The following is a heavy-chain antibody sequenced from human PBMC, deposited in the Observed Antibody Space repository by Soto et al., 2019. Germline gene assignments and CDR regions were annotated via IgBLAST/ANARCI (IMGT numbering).Heavy chain of an antibody. CDR3: ARQGDFWSGSGVFDY. J-gene: IGHJ4*02. Sequence: QLQLHESGPGLVKPSETLSLTCSVSGGSISSNNYYWGWIRQPPGKGLEWIGSIYYNGFTYYNPSLKSRVTIPVVTSKNQFALKLTSVTATDTAVYYCARQGDFWSGSGVFDYWGQGILVPVSS. CDR1: GGSISSNNYY. D-gene: IGHD3-3*01. CDR2: IYYNGFT. V-gene: IGHV4-39*01.